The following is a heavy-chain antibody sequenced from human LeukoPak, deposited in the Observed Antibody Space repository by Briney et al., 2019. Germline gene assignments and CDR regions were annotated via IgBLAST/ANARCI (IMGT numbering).Heavy chain of an antibody. D-gene: IGHD2/OR15-2a*01. Sequence: GGSLRLSCAASGFTFSNYAMHWVRQAPGKGLEYVSAISSNGDSTYYANSVKDRFTISRDNSKNTLYLQMGSLRAEDMAIYYCAAGGTQLEHCLNYWGQGTLVTVSS. CDR3: AAGGTQLEHCLNY. V-gene: IGHV3-64*01. CDR1: GFTFSNYA. CDR2: ISSNGDST. J-gene: IGHJ4*02.